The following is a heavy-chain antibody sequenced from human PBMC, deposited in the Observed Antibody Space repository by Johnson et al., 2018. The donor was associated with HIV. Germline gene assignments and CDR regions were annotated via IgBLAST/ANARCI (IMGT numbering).Heavy chain of an antibody. J-gene: IGHJ3*02. Sequence: VQLVESGGGVVQPGGSLRLSCAASGFTFSSYGMHWVRQAPGKGLEWVAFIRYDGSNKYYADSVKDRFTISRDNSKNTLYLQMNSLRAEDTAVYYCAKNQEVSREDAFDIWGQGTMVTVSS. V-gene: IGHV3-30*02. CDR1: GFTFSSYG. CDR2: IRYDGSNK. D-gene: IGHD3-3*02. CDR3: AKNQEVSREDAFDI.